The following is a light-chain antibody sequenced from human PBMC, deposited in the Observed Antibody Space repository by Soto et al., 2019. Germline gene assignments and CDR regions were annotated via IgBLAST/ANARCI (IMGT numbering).Light chain of an antibody. CDR1: QSVSSN. V-gene: IGKV3-15*01. CDR3: QQYNNWPPVT. CDR2: GAS. Sequence: EIVMTQSPATLSVSPGERATLSCRASQSVSSNLAWYQQKPGQAPRLLIYGASTRATGIPARFSGSGSGTEFTLTISSLQSEAFAVYCCQQYNNWPPVTFGQGTKVDIK. J-gene: IGKJ1*01.